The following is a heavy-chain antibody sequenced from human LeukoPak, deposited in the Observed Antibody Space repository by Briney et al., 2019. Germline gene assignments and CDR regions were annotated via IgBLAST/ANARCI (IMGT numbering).Heavy chain of an antibody. J-gene: IGHJ4*02. CDR1: GFTFSDYY. V-gene: IGHV3-11*06. Sequence: GGSLRLSCAASGFTFSDYYMSWLPQAPGKALEWVSYISSSSSYTNYADSVKGRFTISRDNAKNSLYLQMNSLRAEDTAVYYCARDIAGVSSSTSLYYFDYWGQGTLVTVSS. CDR2: ISSSSSYT. D-gene: IGHD2-2*01. CDR3: ARDIAGVSSSTSLYYFDY.